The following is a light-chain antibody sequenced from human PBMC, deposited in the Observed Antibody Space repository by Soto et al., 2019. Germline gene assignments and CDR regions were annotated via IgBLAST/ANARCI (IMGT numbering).Light chain of an antibody. J-gene: IGLJ1*01. CDR1: SSDVGGYNY. Sequence: QSVLTQLRSVSGSPGQSVTISCTGTSSDVGGYNYVSWYQQHPGKAPKLMIYDVSKRPSGVPDRFSGSKSGNTASLTISGLQAEDEADYYCCSYAGSYVFGTGTKV. V-gene: IGLV2-11*01. CDR2: DVS. CDR3: CSYAGSYV.